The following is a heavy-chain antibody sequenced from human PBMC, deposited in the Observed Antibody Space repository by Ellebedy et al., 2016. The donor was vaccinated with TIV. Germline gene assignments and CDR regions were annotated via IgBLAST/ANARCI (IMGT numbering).Heavy chain of an antibody. V-gene: IGHV1-24*01. CDR2: FDPEDGET. Sequence: ASVKVSCXVSGYTLTELSMHWVRQAPGKGLEWMGGFDPEDGETIYAQKFQGRVTMTEDTSTDTAYMELSSLRSEDTAVYYCATDALGYCSGGSCHGHHWYFDLWGRGTLVTVSS. J-gene: IGHJ2*01. CDR1: GYTLTELS. CDR3: ATDALGYCSGGSCHGHHWYFDL. D-gene: IGHD2-15*01.